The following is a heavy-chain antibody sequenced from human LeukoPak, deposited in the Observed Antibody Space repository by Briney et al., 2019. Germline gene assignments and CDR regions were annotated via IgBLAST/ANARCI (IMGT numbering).Heavy chain of an antibody. V-gene: IGHV3-23*01. D-gene: IGHD2-2*01. CDR2: ISGSGGST. J-gene: IGHJ4*02. CDR1: GFTFSSYA. Sequence: GGSLRLSCAASGFTFSSYAMSWVRQAPGKGLERVSAISGSGGSTYYADSVKGRFTISRDNSKNTLYLQMNSLRAEDTAVYYCAKDRGGYQPHLSSPNFDYWGQGTLVTVSS. CDR3: AKDRGGYQPHLSSPNFDY.